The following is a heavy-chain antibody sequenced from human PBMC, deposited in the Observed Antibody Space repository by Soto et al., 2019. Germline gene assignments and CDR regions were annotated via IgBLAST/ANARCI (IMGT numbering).Heavy chain of an antibody. CDR3: ARGIAARPDAFDI. CDR2: IYYSGRT. V-gene: IGHV4-31*03. Sequence: SETLSLTCTVSCGSISGGGDCCSWILLHPGKGLEWMGYIYYSGRTYYNPSLKSRVAISVDASKNQFSLKLSSVTAADTAVYYCARGIAARPDAFDIWGQGTMVT. J-gene: IGHJ3*02. D-gene: IGHD6-6*01. CDR1: CGSISGGGDC.